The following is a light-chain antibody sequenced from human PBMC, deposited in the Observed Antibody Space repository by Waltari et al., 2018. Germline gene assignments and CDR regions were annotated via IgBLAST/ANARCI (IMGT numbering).Light chain of an antibody. J-gene: IGKJ2*01. Sequence: DIVMTQSPDSLAVSLGERATINCKSSQSVLYSSNNKNYLTWYHQKPGQPPKLLIYCASTRESGVPDRFSGSASGTDFTLTISSLQAEDVAVYYCQQYYSAPYTFGQGTKLESK. CDR2: CAS. V-gene: IGKV4-1*01. CDR1: QSVLYSSNNKNY. CDR3: QQYYSAPYT.